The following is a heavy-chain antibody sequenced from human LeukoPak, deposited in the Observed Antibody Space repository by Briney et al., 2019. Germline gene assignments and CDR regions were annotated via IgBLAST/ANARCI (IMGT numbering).Heavy chain of an antibody. Sequence: PSETLSLTCTVSGGSISSGGYYWSWIRQHPGKGLEWIEYIYYSGSTYYNPSLKSRVTISVDTSKNQFSLKLSSVTAADTAVYYCARAGGSGSYYSLEYWGQGTLVTVS. J-gene: IGHJ4*02. CDR2: IYYSGST. CDR1: GGSISSGGYY. V-gene: IGHV4-31*03. CDR3: ARAGGSGSYYSLEY. D-gene: IGHD3-10*01.